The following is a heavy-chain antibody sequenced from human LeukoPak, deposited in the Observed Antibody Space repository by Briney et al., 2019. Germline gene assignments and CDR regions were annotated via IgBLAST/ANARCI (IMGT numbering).Heavy chain of an antibody. V-gene: IGHV1-69*13. D-gene: IGHD2-2*01. CDR2: IIPIFGTA. CDR1: GGTFSSYA. CDR3: ARSPFMPGSTEYYYYMDV. J-gene: IGHJ6*03. Sequence: SVKVSCKASGGTFSSYAISWVRQAPGQGLEWMGGIIPIFGTANYAQKFQGRVTITADESTSTAYMELSSLRSEDTAVYYCARSPFMPGSTEYYYYMDVWGKGTTVTVSS.